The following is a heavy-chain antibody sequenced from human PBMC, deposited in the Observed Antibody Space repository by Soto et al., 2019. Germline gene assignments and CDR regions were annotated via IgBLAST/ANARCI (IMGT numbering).Heavy chain of an antibody. V-gene: IGHV3-23*01. D-gene: IGHD6-19*01. CDR1: GFTFSSYA. CDR2: ISGSGGST. Sequence: EVQLLESGGGLVQPGGSLRLSCAASGFTFSSYAMRWVRQAPGKGLEWVSAISGSGGSTYSADSVKGRFTIPRDNSKNTLYLQMNSLRAEDTAVYYCAKGSSGWYERFDYWGQGTLVTGSS. J-gene: IGHJ4*02. CDR3: AKGSSGWYERFDY.